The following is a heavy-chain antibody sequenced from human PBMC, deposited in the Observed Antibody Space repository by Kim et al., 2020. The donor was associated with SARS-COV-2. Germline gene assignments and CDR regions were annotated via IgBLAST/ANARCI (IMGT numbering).Heavy chain of an antibody. J-gene: IGHJ4*02. CDR2: ISSSSSYI. V-gene: IGHV3-21*01. CDR1: GFTFSSYS. Sequence: GGSLRLSCAASGFTFSSYSMNWVRQAPGKGLEWVSSISSSSSYIYYADSVKGRFTISRDNAKNSLYLQMNSLRAEDTAVYYCARSMRSYCSGGSCYASNYWGQGTLVTVSS. D-gene: IGHD2-15*01. CDR3: ARSMRSYCSGGSCYASNY.